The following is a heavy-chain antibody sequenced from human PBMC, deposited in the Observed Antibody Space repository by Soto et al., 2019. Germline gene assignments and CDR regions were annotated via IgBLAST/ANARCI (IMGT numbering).Heavy chain of an antibody. CDR1: GFTFSSYA. V-gene: IGHV3-74*02. Sequence: EVQLLESGGGLVQPGGSLRLSCAASGFTFSSYAMSWVRQAPGKGLVWVSRINSDGSSTSYADSVKGRFTISRDNAKNTLYLQMNSLRAEDTAVYYCARPGGNSYYYYGMDVWGQGTTVTVSS. CDR3: ARPGGNSYYYYGMDV. CDR2: INSDGSST. J-gene: IGHJ6*02. D-gene: IGHD2-21*02.